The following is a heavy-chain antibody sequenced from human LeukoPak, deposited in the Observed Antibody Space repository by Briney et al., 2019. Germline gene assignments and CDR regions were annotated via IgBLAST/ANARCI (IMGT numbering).Heavy chain of an antibody. CDR2: IYYSGST. J-gene: IGHJ4*02. Sequence: SETLSLTCTVSGGSISSYYWSWIRQPPGKGLKSIGYIYYSGSTNYKPSVKSRVTISVDTSKNQFSLKLSSVTAADTAVYYCARDNQYNSASSDYGGTNFDSWGQGTLVTVSS. D-gene: IGHD4-17*01. CDR3: ARDNQYNSASSDYGGTNFDS. CDR1: GGSISSYY. V-gene: IGHV4-59*01.